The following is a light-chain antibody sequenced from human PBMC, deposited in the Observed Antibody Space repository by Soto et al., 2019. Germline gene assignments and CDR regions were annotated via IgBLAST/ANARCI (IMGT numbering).Light chain of an antibody. CDR2: DAS. Sequence: DIQMNHSTSSLSASVGDRVPITCQASQDISNYLNWYQQKPGKAPKLLIYDASNLETGVPSRFSGSGSGTDFTFTISSLQPEDIATYYCQQYDNLPLTFGGGTKVEIK. J-gene: IGKJ4*01. CDR1: QDISNY. V-gene: IGKV1-33*01. CDR3: QQYDNLPLT.